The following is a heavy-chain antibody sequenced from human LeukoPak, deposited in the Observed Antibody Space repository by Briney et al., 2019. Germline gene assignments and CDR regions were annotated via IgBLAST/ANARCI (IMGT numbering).Heavy chain of an antibody. CDR3: ARAPDTAMAPYFDY. CDR2: IYSGGST. Sequence: GGSLRLSCAASGFTASSDYMSWVRQAPGKGLEWVSVIYSGGSTYYADYVKGRFTISSHNSKNTLYLQMNSLRAEDTAVYYCARAPDTAMAPYFDYWGQGTLVTVSS. D-gene: IGHD5-18*01. CDR1: GFTASSDY. V-gene: IGHV3-53*04. J-gene: IGHJ4*02.